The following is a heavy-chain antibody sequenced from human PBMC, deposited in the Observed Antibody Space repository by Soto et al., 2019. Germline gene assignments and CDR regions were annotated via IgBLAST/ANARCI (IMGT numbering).Heavy chain of an antibody. D-gene: IGHD1-26*01. CDR2: IYSSGSA. CDR1: RASIYTYS. Sequence: PSETLSLTCTVSRASIYTYSWTWIRQPAGKGLQWIGHIYSSGSANYSPSLKSRVSMSVDSSKNQISLKLSSVTAADTAVYYCAPIVGANDSWGQEPRATVSP. J-gene: IGHJ4*02. CDR3: APIVGANDS. V-gene: IGHV4-4*07.